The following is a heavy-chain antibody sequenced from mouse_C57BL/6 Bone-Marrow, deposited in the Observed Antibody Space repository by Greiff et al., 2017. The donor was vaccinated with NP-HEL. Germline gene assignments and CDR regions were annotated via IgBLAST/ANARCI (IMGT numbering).Heavy chain of an antibody. CDR3: ERWDYYGSSLAWFAY. CDR2: IDPSDSYT. D-gene: IGHD1-1*01. V-gene: IGHV1-59*01. J-gene: IGHJ3*01. Sequence: QVQLQQPGAELVRPGTSVKLSCKASGYTFTSYWMHWVKQRPGQGLEWIGVIDPSDSYTNYNQKFKGKATLTVDTSSSTAYMQLSSLTSEDSAVYYCERWDYYGSSLAWFAYWGQGTLVTVSA. CDR1: GYTFTSYW.